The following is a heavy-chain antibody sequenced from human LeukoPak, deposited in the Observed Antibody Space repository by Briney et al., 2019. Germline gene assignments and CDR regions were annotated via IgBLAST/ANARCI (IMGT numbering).Heavy chain of an antibody. J-gene: IGHJ3*02. V-gene: IGHV4-34*01. CDR2: INHSGSA. Sequence: SETLSLTCAVYGGSFSGYYWSWIRQPPGEGLEWIGEINHSGSANYNPSLKSRVTISVDTSKNQFSLKLSSVTAADTAVYYCALQVDAFDIWGQGTMVTVSS. D-gene: IGHD5-24*01. CDR1: GGSFSGYY. CDR3: ALQVDAFDI.